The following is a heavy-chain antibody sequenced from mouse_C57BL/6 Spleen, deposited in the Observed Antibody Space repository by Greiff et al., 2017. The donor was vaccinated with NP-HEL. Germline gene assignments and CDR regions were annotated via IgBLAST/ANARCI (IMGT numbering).Heavy chain of an antibody. D-gene: IGHD3-2*02. V-gene: IGHV1-50*01. CDR3: ATAQATGDYFDY. CDR2: IDPSDSYT. CDR1: GYTFTSYW. J-gene: IGHJ2*01. Sequence: QVQLKQSGAELVKPGASVKLSCKASGYTFTSYWMQWVKQRPGQGLEWIGEIDPSDSYTNYNQKFKGKATLTVDTSSSTAYMQLSSLTSEDSAVYYCATAQATGDYFDYWGQGTTLTVSS.